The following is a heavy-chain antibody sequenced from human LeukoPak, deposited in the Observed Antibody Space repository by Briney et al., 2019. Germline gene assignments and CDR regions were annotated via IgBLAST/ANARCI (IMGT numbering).Heavy chain of an antibody. CDR3: ARGDRIAAPNDAFDI. CDR1: GGSFSGYY. CDR2: INHSGST. D-gene: IGHD6-13*01. J-gene: IGHJ3*02. V-gene: IGHV4-34*01. Sequence: SETLSPTCAVYGGSFSGYYWSWIRQPPGKGLEWIGEINHSGSTNYNPSLRSRVTISVDTSKNQFSLKLSSVTAADTAVYYCARGDRIAAPNDAFDIWGQGTMVTVSS.